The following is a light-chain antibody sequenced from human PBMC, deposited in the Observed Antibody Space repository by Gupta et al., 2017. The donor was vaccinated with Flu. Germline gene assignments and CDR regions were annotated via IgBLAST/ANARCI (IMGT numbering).Light chain of an antibody. Sequence: SSFLSASVGDRVTITCRASQDISSYLAWYQQKAGKGPKLLIYAASSLQSGVPSRFSASGSGTAFTLTITNLQPDDFATYYCQKENSAPQAFGGGTKVDIK. CDR2: AAS. CDR1: QDISSY. V-gene: IGKV1-27*01. CDR3: QKENSAPQA. J-gene: IGKJ4*01.